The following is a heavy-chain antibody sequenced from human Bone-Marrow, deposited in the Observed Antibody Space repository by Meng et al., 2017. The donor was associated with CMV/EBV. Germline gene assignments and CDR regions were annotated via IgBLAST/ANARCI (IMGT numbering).Heavy chain of an antibody. D-gene: IGHD3-10*01. Sequence: SETLSLTCAVYGGSFSGYYWSWIRQPPGKGLEWIGEINHSGSTNYNPSLKSRVTISVDTSKNQFSLKLSSVTAADTAVHYCARVSPTRGGDYWGQGTLVTVSS. CDR2: INHSGST. J-gene: IGHJ4*02. CDR3: ARVSPTRGGDY. CDR1: GGSFSGYY. V-gene: IGHV4-34*01.